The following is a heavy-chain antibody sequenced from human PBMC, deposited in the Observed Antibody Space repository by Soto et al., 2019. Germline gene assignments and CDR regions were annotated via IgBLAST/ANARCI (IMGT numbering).Heavy chain of an antibody. D-gene: IGHD2-15*01. V-gene: IGHV3-11*01. J-gene: IGHJ4*02. CDR1: AFIISDYY. CDR2: ISGSGTTI. CDR3: ARVGCSGGSCPLGY. Sequence: QVQLVESGGGLVKPGGSLRLSCAASAFIISDYYMSWIRQAPGKGLEWVSYISGSGTTIYYADSVKGRFTISRDNAKNSLYLQMSSLSAEEAVVYYCARVGCSGGSCPLGYRGQGTLVTVSS.